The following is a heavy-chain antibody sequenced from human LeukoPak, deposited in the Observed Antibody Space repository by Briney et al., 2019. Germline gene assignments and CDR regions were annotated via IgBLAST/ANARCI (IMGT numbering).Heavy chain of an antibody. V-gene: IGHV1-69*05. CDR2: IIPISGTA. Sequence: TSVKVSCKASGGTFSSHAIAWVRQAPGQGPEWMGGIIPISGTANYAQKFQGRVTITTDESTSTAYMELSRLTSDDTVVYYCARGLQYQLLKALGYYYMDVWGEGATVTVSS. CDR3: ARGLQYQLLKALGYYYMDV. CDR1: GGTFSSHA. D-gene: IGHD2-2*01. J-gene: IGHJ6*03.